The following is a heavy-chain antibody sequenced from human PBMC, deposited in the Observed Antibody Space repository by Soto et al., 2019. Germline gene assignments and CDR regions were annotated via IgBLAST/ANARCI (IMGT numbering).Heavy chain of an antibody. CDR2: LKQDGSEK. D-gene: IGHD6-13*01. CDR1: GFSLSSFW. J-gene: IGHJ5*02. V-gene: IGHV3-7*01. CDR3: ARDLGHPPGSWDRGSWFDL. Sequence: EVQLVESGGGLVQPGGSLRLSCAASGFSLSSFWMSWVRQTPGKGLEWVATLKQDGSEKYYVDSVKGRFTISRDNAKKSLYLQSGSLRAEDPAVYYLARDLGHPPGSWDRGSWFDLWGQGTLVTVSS.